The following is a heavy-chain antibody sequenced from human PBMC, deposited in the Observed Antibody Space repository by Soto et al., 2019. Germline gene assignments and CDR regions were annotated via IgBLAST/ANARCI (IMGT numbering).Heavy chain of an antibody. CDR2: IYNSGTT. Sequence: PSESLSLTCSVSGDSISSYYWTWIRQPPGKGLEYIGYIYNSGTTNYNPSLKSRVTISVDTSKNQFSLKLSSVAAADTAVYYCARHLGYCSGGSCYNYYYYGMDVWGQGTTVTVSS. J-gene: IGHJ6*02. D-gene: IGHD2-15*01. V-gene: IGHV4-59*08. CDR1: GDSISSYY. CDR3: ARHLGYCSGGSCYNYYYYGMDV.